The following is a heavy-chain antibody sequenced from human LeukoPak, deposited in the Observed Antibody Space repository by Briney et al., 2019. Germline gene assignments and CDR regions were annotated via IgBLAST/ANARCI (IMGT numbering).Heavy chain of an antibody. V-gene: IGHV1-69*06. Sequence: GASVKVSCKASGGTFSSYAISWVRQAPGQGLEWMGGTIPIFGTANYAQKFQGRVTITADKSTSTAYMELSSLRSEDTAVYYCARGGATAFVRRYYYYYMDVWGKGTTVTVSS. CDR3: ARGGATAFVRRYYYYYMDV. J-gene: IGHJ6*03. CDR2: TIPIFGTA. CDR1: GGTFSSYA. D-gene: IGHD1-26*01.